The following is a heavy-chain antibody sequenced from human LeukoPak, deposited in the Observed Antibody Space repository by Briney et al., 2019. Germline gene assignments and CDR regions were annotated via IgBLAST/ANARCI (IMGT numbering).Heavy chain of an antibody. J-gene: IGHJ6*02. CDR2: IYYSGST. CDR3: ARDWATDETLGYYYYGMDV. Sequence: SETLSLTCTVSGGSISSGGYYWSWIRQHPGKGLEWIGYIYYSGSTNYNPSLKSRVTISVDTSKNQFSLKLSSVTAADTAVYYCARDWATDETLGYYYYGMDVWGQGTTVTVS. V-gene: IGHV4-61*08. D-gene: IGHD3-16*01. CDR1: GGSISSGGYY.